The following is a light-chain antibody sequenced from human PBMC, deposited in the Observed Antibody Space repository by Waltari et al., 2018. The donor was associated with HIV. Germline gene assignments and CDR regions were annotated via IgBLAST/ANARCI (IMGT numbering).Light chain of an antibody. CDR3: SSFAGSNKL. CDR2: EVT. V-gene: IGLV2-8*01. Sequence: QSALTQPPSASGSPGQSVNMSCTGATSDIHDYNFISWYQQYSGKAPKLIIFEVTKRPCGVPVRVSGSRSGNTASLIVSGLQSEDEAVYFCSSFAGSNKLFGGGTKLTVL. J-gene: IGLJ2*01. CDR1: TSDIHDYNF.